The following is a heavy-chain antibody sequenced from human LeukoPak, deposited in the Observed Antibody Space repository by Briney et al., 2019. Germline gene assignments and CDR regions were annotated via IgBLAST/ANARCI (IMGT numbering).Heavy chain of an antibody. D-gene: IGHD2-2*01. Sequence: PSETLSLTCTVSGGSISSYYRSWIRQPPGKGLEWIGYIYTSGSTNYNPSLKSRVTISVDTSKNQFSLKLSSVTAADTAVYYCARLARYCSSTSCYHQLDYWGQGTLVTVSS. V-gene: IGHV4-4*09. CDR2: IYTSGST. CDR1: GGSISSYY. J-gene: IGHJ4*02. CDR3: ARLARYCSSTSCYHQLDY.